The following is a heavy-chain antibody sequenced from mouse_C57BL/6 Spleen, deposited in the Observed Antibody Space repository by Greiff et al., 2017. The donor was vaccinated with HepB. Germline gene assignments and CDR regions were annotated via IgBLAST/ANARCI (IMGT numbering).Heavy chain of an antibody. V-gene: IGHV1-61*01. CDR2: IYPSDSET. J-gene: IGHJ3*01. D-gene: IGHD3-2*02. CDR3: ARRGGAAQSFAY. Sequence: QVQLQQPGAELVRPGSSVKLSCKASGYTFTSYWMDWVKQRPGQGLEWIGNIYPSDSETHYNQKFKDKATLTVDKSSSTAYMQLSSLTSEDSAVYYCARRGGAAQSFAYWGQGTLVTVSA. CDR1: GYTFTSYW.